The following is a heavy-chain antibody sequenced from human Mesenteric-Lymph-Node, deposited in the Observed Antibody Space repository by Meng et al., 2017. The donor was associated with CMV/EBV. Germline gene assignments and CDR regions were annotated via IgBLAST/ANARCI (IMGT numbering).Heavy chain of an antibody. CDR3: ASRTRVTMIRGDYYALDV. Sequence: GESLKISYAASGFSVGNNYMSWVRQAPGKGLEWVSVIYSGGNRYYADSAKGRFTISRDNAKNTLELQMNSLRVEDTAVYYCASRTRVTMIRGDYYALDVWGHGTTVTVSS. D-gene: IGHD3-16*01. V-gene: IGHV3-53*01. CDR2: IYSGGNR. J-gene: IGHJ6*02. CDR1: GFSVGNNY.